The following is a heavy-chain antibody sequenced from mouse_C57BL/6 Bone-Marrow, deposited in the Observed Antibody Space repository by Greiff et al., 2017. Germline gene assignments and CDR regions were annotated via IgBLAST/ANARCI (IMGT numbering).Heavy chain of an antibody. D-gene: IGHD1-1*01. CDR3: TSLTSGY. J-gene: IGHJ2*01. CDR1: GYTFTDYE. V-gene: IGHV1-15*01. Sequence: QVQLKESGAELVRPGASVTLSCKASGYTFTDYEMHWVKQTPVHGLEWIGAIDPETGGTAYNQKFKGKAILTADKSSSTAYMELRSLTSEDSAVYYCTSLTSGYWGQGTTLTVSS. CDR2: IDPETGGT.